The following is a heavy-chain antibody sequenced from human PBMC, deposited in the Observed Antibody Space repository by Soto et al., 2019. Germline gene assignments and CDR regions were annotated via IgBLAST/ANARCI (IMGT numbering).Heavy chain of an antibody. CDR2: IYTGGST. V-gene: IGHV3-53*01. J-gene: IGHJ6*02. D-gene: IGHD3-3*01. Sequence: PGGSLRLSCAASGFTVSRDYMSWVRQAPGKGLEWVSVIYTGGSTYYADSVKGRFTISRDNAKNTLYLQMNSLRAEDTAVYYCARDRYSYYDFWSGSLPYYYYGMDVWGQGTTVTVSS. CDR1: GFTVSRDY. CDR3: ARDRYSYYDFWSGSLPYYYYGMDV.